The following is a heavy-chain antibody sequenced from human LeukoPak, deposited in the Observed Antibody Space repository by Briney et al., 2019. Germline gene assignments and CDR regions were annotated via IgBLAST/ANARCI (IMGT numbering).Heavy chain of an antibody. CDR2: ISAYNGNT. CDR1: GYTFTSYG. J-gene: IGHJ4*02. V-gene: IGHV1-18*01. Sequence: GASVKVSCKASGYTFTSYGISWVRQAPGQGLEWMGWISAYNGNTNYAQKLQGRVTMTTDTSTSTAYMELRSLRSDDTAVYYCARDQSGGFGELLVDYWGQGTLVTVSS. CDR3: ARDQSGGFGELLVDY. D-gene: IGHD3-10*01.